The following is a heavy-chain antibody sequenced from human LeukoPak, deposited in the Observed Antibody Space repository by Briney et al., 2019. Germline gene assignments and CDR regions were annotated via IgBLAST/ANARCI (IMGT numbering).Heavy chain of an antibody. D-gene: IGHD2-2*01. CDR3: AKGGYCSSTSCYFDY. CDR1: GFTFSSYA. Sequence: GRSLRLSCAASGFTFSSYAMHWVRQAPGKGLEWVAVISYDGSNKYYADSVKGRFTISRDNSKNTLYLQMNSLRAEDMALYYCAKGGYCSSTSCYFDYWGQGTLVTVSS. V-gene: IGHV3-30-3*01. J-gene: IGHJ4*02. CDR2: ISYDGSNK.